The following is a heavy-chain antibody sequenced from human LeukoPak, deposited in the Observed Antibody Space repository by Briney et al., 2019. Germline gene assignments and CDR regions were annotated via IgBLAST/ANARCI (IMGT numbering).Heavy chain of an antibody. D-gene: IGHD5-24*01. V-gene: IGHV4-59*08. CDR1: GGSISSYY. CDR3: ARRGDGYNYPHLDY. Sequence: SETLSLTCTVSGGSISSYYWSWIRQPPGKGLEWIGYIYYSGSTNYNPSLKSRVTISADTSKNQFSLKLSSVTAADTAVYYCARRGDGYNYPHLDYWGQGTLVTVSS. J-gene: IGHJ4*02. CDR2: IYYSGST.